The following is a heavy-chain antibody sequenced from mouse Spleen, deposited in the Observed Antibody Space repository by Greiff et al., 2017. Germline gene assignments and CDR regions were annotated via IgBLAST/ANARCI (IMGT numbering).Heavy chain of an antibody. D-gene: IGHD1-1*01. CDR3: TGFIDYYDGSYPDY. Sequence: EVKLEESGGGLVQPGGSMKLSCVASGFTFSNYWMNWVRQSPEKGLEWVAQIRLKSDNYATHYAESVKGRFTISRDDSKSSVYLQMNNLRAEDTGIYYCTGFIDYYDGSYPDYWGQGTTLTVSS. V-gene: IGHV6-3*01. CDR2: IRLKSDNYAT. CDR1: GFTFSNYW. J-gene: IGHJ2*01.